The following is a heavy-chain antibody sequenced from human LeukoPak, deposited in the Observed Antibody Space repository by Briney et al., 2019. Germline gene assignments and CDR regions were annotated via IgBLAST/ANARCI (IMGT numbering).Heavy chain of an antibody. CDR3: ARGGYCSSTSCQGDAFDI. V-gene: IGHV1-18*01. Sequence: GASVKVSCKASGYTFTSYGISWVRQAPGQGLEWMGWISAYNGNTNYAQKLQGRVTMTTDTSTSTAYIELRSLRSDDTAVYYCARGGYCSSTSCQGDAFDIWGQGTMVTVSS. J-gene: IGHJ3*02. CDR1: GYTFTSYG. D-gene: IGHD2-2*01. CDR2: ISAYNGNT.